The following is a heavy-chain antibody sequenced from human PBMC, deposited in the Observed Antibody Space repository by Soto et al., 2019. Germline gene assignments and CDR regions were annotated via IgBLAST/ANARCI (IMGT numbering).Heavy chain of an antibody. D-gene: IGHD7-27*01. CDR3: ARGPNWGYRFDS. Sequence: QVQLVQSGAEVKKPGSSVKVSCEASGGTFSGHAISWVRQAPGQGPEWMGGLIPLFGTTQHAQNFQDSLTITADKSTSTAYMELTSLRFEDTAICYCARGPNWGYRFDSWGQGTLVSGSS. CDR1: GGTFSGHA. CDR2: LIPLFGTT. V-gene: IGHV1-69*06. J-gene: IGHJ4*02.